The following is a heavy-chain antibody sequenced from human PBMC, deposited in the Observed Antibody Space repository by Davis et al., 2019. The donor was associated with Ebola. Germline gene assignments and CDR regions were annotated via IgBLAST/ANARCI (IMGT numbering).Heavy chain of an antibody. V-gene: IGHV1-8*02. CDR2: MNPNSGNT. Sequence: ASVKVSCKASGYTFTSYGISWVRQAPGQGLEWLGWMNPNSGNTGYAQKFQGRVTMTRNHSISTAYMELSSLRSEDTAVYYCARVYYGSGTYYQIDYWGQGTLVTVSS. J-gene: IGHJ4*02. CDR3: ARVYYGSGTYYQIDY. CDR1: GYTFTSYG. D-gene: IGHD3-10*01.